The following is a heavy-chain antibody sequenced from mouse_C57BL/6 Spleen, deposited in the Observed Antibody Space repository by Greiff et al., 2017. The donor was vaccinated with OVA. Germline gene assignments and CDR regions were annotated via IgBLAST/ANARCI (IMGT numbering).Heavy chain of an antibody. V-gene: IGHV5-6*01. CDR2: ISSGGSYT. CDR3: ARNWDGDFDY. J-gene: IGHJ2*01. D-gene: IGHD4-1*01. CDR1: GFTFSSYG. Sequence: EVKLMESGGDLVKPGGSLKLSCAASGFTFSSYGMSWVRQTPDKRLEWVATISSGGSYTYYPDSVKGRFTISRDNAKNTLYLQMSSLKSEDTAMYYCARNWDGDFDYWGQGTTLTVSS.